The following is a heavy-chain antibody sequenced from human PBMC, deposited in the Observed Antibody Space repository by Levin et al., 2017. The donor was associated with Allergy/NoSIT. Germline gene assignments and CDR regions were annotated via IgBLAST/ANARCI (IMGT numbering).Heavy chain of an antibody. CDR3: ARGTWFGELLGAFDI. Sequence: SQTLSLTCTVSGGSISSYYWSWIRQPPGKGLEWIGYIYYSGSTNYNPSLKSRVTISVDTSKNQFSLKLSSVTAADTAVYYCARGTWFGELLGAFDIWGQGTMVTVSS. CDR1: GGSISSYY. D-gene: IGHD3-10*01. CDR2: IYYSGST. V-gene: IGHV4-59*01. J-gene: IGHJ3*02.